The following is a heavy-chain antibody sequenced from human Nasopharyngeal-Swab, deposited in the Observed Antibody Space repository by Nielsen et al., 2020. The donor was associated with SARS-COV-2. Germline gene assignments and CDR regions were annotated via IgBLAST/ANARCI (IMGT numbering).Heavy chain of an antibody. D-gene: IGHD6-19*01. Sequence: SLKVSCKGSGYSFTSYWIGWVRQMPGKGLEWMGIIYPGDSDTRYSPSFQGQVTISADKSISTAYLQWSSLKASDTAMYYCARPPAYSSGLFDYWGQGTLVTVSS. CDR1: GYSFTSYW. J-gene: IGHJ4*02. CDR2: IYPGDSDT. V-gene: IGHV5-51*01. CDR3: ARPPAYSSGLFDY.